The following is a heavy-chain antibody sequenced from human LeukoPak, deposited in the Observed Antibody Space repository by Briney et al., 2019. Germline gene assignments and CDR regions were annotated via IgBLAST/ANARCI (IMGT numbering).Heavy chain of an antibody. Sequence: GGSLRLSCVGSGFTFRSHAMSWVRQTPEKGLEFVSGIYENGGTTYYADSVKGRFSISRDNSKNTLYLQMDSLRGEDTAVYYCAKDFRIGYSAHFDYWGQGALVTVSS. CDR2: IYENGGTT. V-gene: IGHV3-23*01. J-gene: IGHJ4*02. D-gene: IGHD2-21*01. CDR3: AKDFRIGYSAHFDY. CDR1: GFTFRSHA.